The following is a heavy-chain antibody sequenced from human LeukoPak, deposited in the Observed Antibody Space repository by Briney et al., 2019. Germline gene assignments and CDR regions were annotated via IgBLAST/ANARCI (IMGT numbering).Heavy chain of an antibody. CDR3: AKYSGGSIYYFDY. CDR1: GFTFSSYA. J-gene: IGHJ4*02. D-gene: IGHD1-26*01. V-gene: IGHV3-23*01. CDR2: ISGSGGST. Sequence: GGSLRLSCAASGFTFSSYAMSWVRQAPGKGLEWVSAISGSGGSTYYADSVKGRFTISRDNSKNTLYLQMSSLRAEDTAVYYCAKYSGGSIYYFDYWGQGTLVTVSS.